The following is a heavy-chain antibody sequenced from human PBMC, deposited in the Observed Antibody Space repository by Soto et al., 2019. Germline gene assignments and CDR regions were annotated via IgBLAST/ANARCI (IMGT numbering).Heavy chain of an antibody. CDR3: ARVRVHWSGYPFGFDY. D-gene: IGHD3-3*01. V-gene: IGHV4-39*07. Sequence: PSETLSLTCTVSGGSISSSSYYWGWIRQPPGKGLEWIGSIYYSGSTYYNPSLKSRVTISVDTSKNQFSLKLSSVTAADTAVYYCARVRVHWSGYPFGFDYWGQGTLVTVS. CDR1: GGSISSSSYY. J-gene: IGHJ4*02. CDR2: IYYSGST.